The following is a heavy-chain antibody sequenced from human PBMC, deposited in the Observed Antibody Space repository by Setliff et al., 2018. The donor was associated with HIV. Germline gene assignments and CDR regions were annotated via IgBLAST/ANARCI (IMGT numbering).Heavy chain of an antibody. J-gene: IGHJ6*03. V-gene: IGHV4-59*01. CDR2: IYYSGST. Sequence: LSLTCTVSGGSISGYYWSWIRQPPVRGLEWIGYIYYSGSTNYNPSLKSRVTISVDTSKNQFSLKLSSVTAADTAVYYCARPRSGTYRGHYYYMDVWGKGTTVTVSS. CDR3: ARPRSGTYRGHYYYMDV. D-gene: IGHD3-10*01. CDR1: GGSISGYY.